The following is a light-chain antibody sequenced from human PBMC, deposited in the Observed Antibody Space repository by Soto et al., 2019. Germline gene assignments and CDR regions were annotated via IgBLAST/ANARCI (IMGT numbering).Light chain of an antibody. V-gene: IGLV2-14*01. CDR1: SNDVGGYNY. Sequence: QSALTQPASVSGSPGQSITISCTGTSNDVGGYNYVSWYQQHPGKDPKLAIYEVSHRPSGISDRFSGSKSGNTASLTISGLQVEDEADYYCSSYATSSPYVFGPGTKLTVL. CDR2: EVS. CDR3: SSYATSSPYV. J-gene: IGLJ1*01.